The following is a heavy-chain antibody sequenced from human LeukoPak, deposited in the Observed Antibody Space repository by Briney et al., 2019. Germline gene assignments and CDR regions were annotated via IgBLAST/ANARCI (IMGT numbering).Heavy chain of an antibody. J-gene: IGHJ4*02. CDR2: IYYSGST. V-gene: IGHV4-59*08. D-gene: IGHD5-12*01. CDR3: ARRGYSGYLDY. CDR1: GGSISSYY. Sequence: SETLSLTCTVSGGSISSYYWSWIRQPPGKGLGWIGYIYYSGSTNYNPSLKSRVTISVDTSKNQFSLKLSSVTAADTAVYYCARRGYSGYLDYWGQGTLVTVSS.